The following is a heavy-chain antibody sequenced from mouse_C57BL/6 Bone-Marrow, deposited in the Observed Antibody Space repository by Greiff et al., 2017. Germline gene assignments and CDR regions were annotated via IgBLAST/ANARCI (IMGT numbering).Heavy chain of an antibody. CDR1: GYTFTSYW. J-gene: IGHJ3*01. D-gene: IGHD1-1*01. CDR2: IDPSDSET. V-gene: IGHV1-52*01. CDR3: ARRGGSSPAWFAY. Sequence: QVQLQQPGAELVRPGSSVKLSCKASGYTFTSYWMHWVKQRPIQGLEWIGNIDPSDSETHYNQKFKDKATLTVDKSSSTAYMQLSSLTSEDSAVYCCARRGGSSPAWFAYWGQGTLVTVSA.